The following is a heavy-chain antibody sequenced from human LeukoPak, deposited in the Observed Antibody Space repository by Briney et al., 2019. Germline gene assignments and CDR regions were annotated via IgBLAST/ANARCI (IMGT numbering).Heavy chain of an antibody. CDR2: ISSSGSTI. CDR3: ARGGTWLQKPLDY. CDR1: GFTFSAYY. Sequence: GGPLDLSFAASGFTFSAYYMSWIRQAPGKGLEWVSYISSSGSTIYYADPVKGRFTISRDNAKNSLYLQMNSLRAEDTAVYYCARGGTWLQKPLDYWGQGTLVTVSS. J-gene: IGHJ4*02. V-gene: IGHV3-11*01. D-gene: IGHD5-24*01.